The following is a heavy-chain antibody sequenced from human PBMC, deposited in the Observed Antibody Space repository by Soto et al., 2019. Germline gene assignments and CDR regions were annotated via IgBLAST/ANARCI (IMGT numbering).Heavy chain of an antibody. CDR1: GGTFSCSA. CDR2: LIPLFRTP. D-gene: IGHD4-4*01. Sequence: QVQLVQSGAEMKEPGSSVKVSCKTSGGTFSCSAISWLRQAPGQGLEWMGGLIPLFRTPDYAQRFQGRVTITEDEYTSTAYMELSSLRSEDTAVYYCARDNDRLQLGGNYYYMLDVWGQGTTITVSS. V-gene: IGHV1-69*12. J-gene: IGHJ6*02. CDR3: ARDNDRLQLGGNYYYMLDV.